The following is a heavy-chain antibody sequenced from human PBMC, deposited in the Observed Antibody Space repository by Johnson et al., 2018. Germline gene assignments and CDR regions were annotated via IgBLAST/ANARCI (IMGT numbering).Heavy chain of an antibody. Sequence: VQLVQSVGGLVQPGGSLRLSCAASGFSFSSYAMAWVRQAPGKGLEWVSAMSGGGASTYYADSVKGRFTMSRDNSKNTLFLQMNSRRAEDTAMYYCAKDPYYDDGSAYSTSYYDYYMDVWGKGTTVTVSS. D-gene: IGHD3-22*01. CDR1: GFSFSSYA. CDR2: MSGGGAST. V-gene: IGHV3-23*04. CDR3: AKDPYYDDGSAYSTSYYDYYMDV. J-gene: IGHJ6*03.